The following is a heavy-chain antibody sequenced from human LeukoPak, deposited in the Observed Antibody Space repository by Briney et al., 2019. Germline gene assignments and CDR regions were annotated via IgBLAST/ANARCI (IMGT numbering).Heavy chain of an antibody. CDR1: GFIFSNYA. D-gene: IGHD3-10*01. Sequence: GGSLRLSCAASGFIFSNYAMHWVRQAPGKGLEWVSLISWDGGSTYYADSVKGRFTISRDNSKNSLYLQMNSLRAEDTALYYCAKDGNGGFGELSYYGMDVWGQGTTVTVSS. V-gene: IGHV3-43D*03. CDR2: ISWDGGST. J-gene: IGHJ6*02. CDR3: AKDGNGGFGELSYYGMDV.